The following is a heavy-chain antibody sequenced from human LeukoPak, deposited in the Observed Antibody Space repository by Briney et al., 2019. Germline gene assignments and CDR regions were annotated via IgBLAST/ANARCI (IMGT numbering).Heavy chain of an antibody. D-gene: IGHD3-22*01. Sequence: SGGSLRLSCAASEFTFSAYGMTWVRQAPGKGLEWVSGISGGGAVTKYADSVKGRFTISRDNSKNTLYLQMSSLRAEDTAVYYCARVGVADSSGYYRFLYYFDYWGQGVMVTVSS. CDR3: ARVGVADSSGYYRFLYYFDY. CDR2: ISGGGAVT. J-gene: IGHJ4*02. CDR1: EFTFSAYG. V-gene: IGHV3-23*01.